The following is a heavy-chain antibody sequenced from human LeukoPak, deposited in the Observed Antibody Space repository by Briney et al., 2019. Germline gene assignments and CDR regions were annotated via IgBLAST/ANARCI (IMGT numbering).Heavy chain of an antibody. Sequence: PGGSLRLSCAASGFTFSSYSMNWVRQAPGKGLEWIGSIYYSGSTYYNPSLKSRVTISVDTSKNQFSLKLSSVTAADTAVYYCARQKTDMYSSGWDFDYWGQGTLVTVSS. CDR2: IYYSGST. V-gene: IGHV4-39*01. CDR1: GFTFSSYSMN. D-gene: IGHD6-19*01. CDR3: ARQKTDMYSSGWDFDY. J-gene: IGHJ4*02.